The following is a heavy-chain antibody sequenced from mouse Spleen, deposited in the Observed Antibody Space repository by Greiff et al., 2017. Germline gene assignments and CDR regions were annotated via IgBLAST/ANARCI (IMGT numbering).Heavy chain of an antibody. CDR1: GYTFTSYW. Sequence: QVQLQQPGAELVKPGASVKLSCKASGYTFTSYWMQWVKQRPGQGLEWIGEIDPSDSYTNYNQKFKGKATLTVDTSSSTAYMQLSSLTSEDSAVYYCARGDGNYLSFDYWGQGTTLTVSS. D-gene: IGHD2-1*01. CDR3: ARGDGNYLSFDY. J-gene: IGHJ2*01. V-gene: IGHV1-50*01. CDR2: IDPSDSYT.